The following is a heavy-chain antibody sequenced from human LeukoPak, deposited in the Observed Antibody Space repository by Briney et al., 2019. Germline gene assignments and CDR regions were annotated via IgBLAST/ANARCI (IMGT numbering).Heavy chain of an antibody. CDR2: LNPNGGTT. D-gene: IGHD5-18*01. Sequence: ASVKVSCKASGYTFISYYMHWVRQAPGQGLEWMGMLNPNGGTTRYAQKFQGRVTMTRDMSTSTVYMELSSLRSEDTAVYYCARAVYKDTAMELYYMDVWGKGTTVTVSS. CDR1: GYTFISYY. V-gene: IGHV1-46*01. J-gene: IGHJ6*03. CDR3: ARAVYKDTAMELYYMDV.